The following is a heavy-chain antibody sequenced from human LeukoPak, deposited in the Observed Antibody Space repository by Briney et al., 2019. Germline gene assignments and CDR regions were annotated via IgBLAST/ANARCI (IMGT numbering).Heavy chain of an antibody. CDR2: ISSSGSTI. V-gene: IGHV3-48*03. J-gene: IGHJ4*02. CDR1: GFTFSSYE. CDR3: ARDALTMVRGVIVTTPHYFDY. D-gene: IGHD3-10*01. Sequence: GGSLRLSCAASGFTFSSYEMNWVRQAPGKGLEWVSYISSSGSTIYYADSVKGRFTISRDNAKNSLYLQMNSLRAEDTAVYYCARDALTMVRGVIVTTPHYFDYRGQGTLVTVSS.